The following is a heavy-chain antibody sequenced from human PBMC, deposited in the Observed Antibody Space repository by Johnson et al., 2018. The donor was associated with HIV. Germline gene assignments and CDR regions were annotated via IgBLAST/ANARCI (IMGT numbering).Heavy chain of an antibody. CDR1: GFTFSSYW. J-gene: IGHJ3*02. D-gene: IGHD3-16*02. CDR2: IKQDGSEK. V-gene: IGHV3-7*01. Sequence: VQLVESGGGLVQPGGSLRLSCAASGFTFSSYWMSWVRQAPGKGLEWVANIKQDGSEKYYVDSVKGRFTISRDNAKNSLYLQMNRLRAEDTAVYYCARWNMITFGGVIVKAGAFDIWGQGTMVTVSS. CDR3: ARWNMITFGGVIVKAGAFDI.